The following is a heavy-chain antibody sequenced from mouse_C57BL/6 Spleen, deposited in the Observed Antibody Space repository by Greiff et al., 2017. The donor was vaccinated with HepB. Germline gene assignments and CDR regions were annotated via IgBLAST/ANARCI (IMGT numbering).Heavy chain of an antibody. J-gene: IGHJ1*03. Sequence: QVQLQQSGAELVRPGASVTLSCKASGYTFTDYEMHWVKQTPVHGLEWIGAIDPETGGTAYNQKFKGKAILTADKSSSTAYMELRSLTSEDSAVYYCTRRYTTVGGDWYFDVWGTGTTVTVSS. CDR3: TRRYTTVGGDWYFDV. D-gene: IGHD1-1*01. CDR1: GYTFTDYE. V-gene: IGHV1-15*01. CDR2: IDPETGGT.